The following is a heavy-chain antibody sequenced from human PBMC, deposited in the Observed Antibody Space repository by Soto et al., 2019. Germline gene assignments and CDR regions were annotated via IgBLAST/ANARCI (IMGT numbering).Heavy chain of an antibody. J-gene: IGHJ6*02. CDR2: INHSGST. CDR3: ARGVAAADYYYGMDV. D-gene: IGHD6-13*01. V-gene: IGHV4-34*01. CDR1: GGSFSGYY. Sequence: SETLSLTCAVHGGSFSGYYWSWIRQPPGKGLEWIGEINHSGSTNYNPSLKSRVTISVDTSKNQFSLKLSSVTAADTAVYYCARGVAAADYYYGMDVWGQGTTVTVSS.